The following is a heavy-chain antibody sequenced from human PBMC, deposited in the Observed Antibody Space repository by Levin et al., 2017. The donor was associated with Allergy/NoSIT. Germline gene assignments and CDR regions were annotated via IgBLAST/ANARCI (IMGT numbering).Heavy chain of an antibody. CDR3: ARDRIGYSSTWTN. CDR1: GYTFIDYY. D-gene: IGHD6-13*01. CDR2: INSNSGST. V-gene: IGHV1-2*02. Sequence: ASVKVSCKASGYTFIDYYMYWVRQAPGQGLEWMGWINSNSGSTKYAQKFQGRVTMTRDTSINTAYVELSSLTSDDTAIYYCARDRIGYSSTWTNWGQGTLVTVSS. J-gene: IGHJ4*02.